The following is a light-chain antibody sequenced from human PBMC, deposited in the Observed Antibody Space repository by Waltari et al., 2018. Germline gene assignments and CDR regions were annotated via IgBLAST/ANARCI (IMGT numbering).Light chain of an antibody. CDR2: DND. J-gene: IGLJ1*01. V-gene: IGLV1-44*01. Sequence: QSVVTQPPSASGTPGQRVTISCSGRNFSIGSNSVYWFQQLPGAAPKLLMYDNDQRPSGVPDRFSASKSGTSASLAISALQSGDEADYYCATWEGSQRVFGTGTKVTVL. CDR3: ATWEGSQRV. CDR1: NFSIGSNS.